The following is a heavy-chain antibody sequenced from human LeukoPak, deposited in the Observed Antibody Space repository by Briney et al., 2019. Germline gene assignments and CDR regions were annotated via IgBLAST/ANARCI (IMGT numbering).Heavy chain of an antibody. V-gene: IGHV1-2*02. Sequence: ASVKVSCKASGYTFTGYYMHWVRQAPGQGLEWMGWINPNSGGTNYAQKLQGRVTTTRDTSISTAYMELSRLRSDDTAVYYCARVVYSSSGDWFDPWGQGTLVTVSS. CDR2: INPNSGGT. CDR1: GYTFTGYY. D-gene: IGHD6-13*01. J-gene: IGHJ5*02. CDR3: ARVVYSSSGDWFDP.